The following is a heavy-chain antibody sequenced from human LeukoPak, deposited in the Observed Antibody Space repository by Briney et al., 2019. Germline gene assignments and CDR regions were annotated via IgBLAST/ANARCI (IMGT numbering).Heavy chain of an antibody. V-gene: IGHV4-39*07. J-gene: IGHJ3*02. Sequence: SETLSLTCTVSGGSISSSSYYWGWIRQPPGKGLEWIGSIYYSGSTYYNPSLKSRVTISVDTSKNQFSLKLSSVTAADTAVYYCARGHYYDSSGYYYRGFDIWGQGTMVTVSS. CDR3: ARGHYYDSSGYYYRGFDI. D-gene: IGHD3-22*01. CDR1: GGSISSSSYY. CDR2: IYYSGST.